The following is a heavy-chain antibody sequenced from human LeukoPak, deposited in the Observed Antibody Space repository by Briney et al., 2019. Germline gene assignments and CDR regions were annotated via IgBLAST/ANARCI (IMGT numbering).Heavy chain of an antibody. CDR1: GFTFSSYS. V-gene: IGHV3-23*01. Sequence: GGSLRLSCAPSGFTFSSYSMNWVRQAPGKGLEWVSVISGGGDSIYYADSVRGRFTISRDNSKNTLYLQMNSLRAEDTALYYCAKEAPFILFDPWGQGTLVTVSS. CDR2: ISGGGDSI. D-gene: IGHD2-21*01. CDR3: AKEAPFILFDP. J-gene: IGHJ5*02.